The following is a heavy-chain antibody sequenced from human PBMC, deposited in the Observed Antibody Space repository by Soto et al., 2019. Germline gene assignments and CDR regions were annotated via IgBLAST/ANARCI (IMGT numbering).Heavy chain of an antibody. V-gene: IGHV1-18*01. CDR3: ARDVFY. CDR2: ISADDGYT. Sequence: QVQLVQSGAEMKKPGALVKVSCKASGYTFSSHGINWVRQAPGQRLEWVGWISADDGYTNYAQNLQDRVILTPDTSPSTAYLELTSLRSDDTAVYYCARDVFYWGQGTLVTVSS. CDR1: GYTFSSHG. J-gene: IGHJ4*02.